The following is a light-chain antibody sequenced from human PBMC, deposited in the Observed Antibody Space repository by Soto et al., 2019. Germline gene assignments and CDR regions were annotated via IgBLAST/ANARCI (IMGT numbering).Light chain of an antibody. CDR1: QSVSGW. CDR2: DAS. J-gene: IGKJ1*01. CDR3: QQYETFSGT. V-gene: IGKV1-5*02. Sequence: DIQMTQSPSSLSSSAGVTNTLMSRASQSVSGWLAWYQQKPGEAPKLLIYDASALPRGVPSRFSGSGSGTKFTLTIASLQPDDFATYYCQQYETFSGTFGPGTKV.